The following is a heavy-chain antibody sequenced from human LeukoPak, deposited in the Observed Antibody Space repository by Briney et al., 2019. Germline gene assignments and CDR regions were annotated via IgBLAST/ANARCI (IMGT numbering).Heavy chain of an antibody. V-gene: IGHV3-15*01. D-gene: IGHD4-23*01. CDR1: GFTFSNAW. CDR3: TTGSGSLGYTTVVTFDY. Sequence: GGSLRLSCAASGFTFSNAWMSWVRQAPGKGLEWVGRIKSKTDGGTTDYAAPVKGRFTISRDDSKNTLYLQMNSLKTEDTAVYYCTTGSGSLGYTTVVTFDYWGQGTLVTVSS. CDR2: IKSKTDGGTT. J-gene: IGHJ4*02.